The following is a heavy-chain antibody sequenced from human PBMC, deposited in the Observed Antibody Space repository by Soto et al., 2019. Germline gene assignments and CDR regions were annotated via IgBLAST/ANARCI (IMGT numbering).Heavy chain of an antibody. J-gene: IGHJ4*02. CDR2: IIAYNGNK. D-gene: IGHD6-19*01. Sequence: KANGQGIEWMGLIIAYNGNKNYAQKLQGRVTMTTDTSTSTAYMELRSLRSDDTAVYYCVRDNRVEHIAVAGTRDYWGQGTLVTVSS. V-gene: IGHV1-18*01. CDR3: VRDNRVEHIAVAGTRDY.